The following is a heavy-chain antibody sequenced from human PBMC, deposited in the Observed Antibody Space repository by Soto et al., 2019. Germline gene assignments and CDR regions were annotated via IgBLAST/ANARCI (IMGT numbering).Heavy chain of an antibody. D-gene: IGHD4-17*01. CDR3: ASPRSLNDYGDYGLDY. V-gene: IGHV4-39*01. J-gene: IGHJ4*02. CDR2: IYYSGGT. CDR1: GGSISSSSYY. Sequence: SXTLSLTCTVSGGSISSSSYYGGWIRQPPGKGLEWIGSIYYSGGTDYNPSLKSRVTISVDTSKNQFSLKLSSVTAADTAVYYCASPRSLNDYGDYGLDYWGQGTLVTVS.